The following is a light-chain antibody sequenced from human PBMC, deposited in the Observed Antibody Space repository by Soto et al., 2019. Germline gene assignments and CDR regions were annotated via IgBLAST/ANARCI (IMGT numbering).Light chain of an antibody. CDR3: CSYAGSYTWV. CDR1: SSDVGVYNY. CDR2: DVS. V-gene: IGLV2-11*01. Sequence: QSALTQPRSVSGSPGQSVTISCTGTSSDVGVYNYVSWYQQHPGKAPKFMIYDVSKRPSGVPDRFSGSKSGNTASLTISGLQAEDEADYYCCSYAGSYTWVFGGGTK. J-gene: IGLJ3*02.